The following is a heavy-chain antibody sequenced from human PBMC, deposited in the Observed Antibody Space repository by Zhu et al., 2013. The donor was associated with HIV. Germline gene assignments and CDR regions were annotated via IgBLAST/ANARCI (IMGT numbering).Heavy chain of an antibody. D-gene: IGHD6-19*01. Sequence: QLVQSGPEVKKPGTSVKVSCKASGFTFTSSAVQWVRQARGQRLEWIGWIVVGSGNTNYAQKFQERVTITRDMSTSTAYMELSSLRSEDTAVYYCAADRAVAGMTVLYYYYGMDVWGQGTTVTVSS. CDR1: GFTFTSSA. J-gene: IGHJ6*02. CDR3: AADRAVAGMTVLYYYYGMDV. V-gene: IGHV1-58*01. CDR2: IVVGSGNT.